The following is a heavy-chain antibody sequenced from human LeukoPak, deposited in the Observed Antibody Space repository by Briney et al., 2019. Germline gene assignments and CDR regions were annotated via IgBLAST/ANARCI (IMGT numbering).Heavy chain of an antibody. D-gene: IGHD3-22*01. CDR3: ARSGGDSSGYYYVSYYYYYMDV. CDR1: GFTFSSYS. Sequence: GGSLRLSCAASGFTFSSYSMNWVRQAPGKGLEWVSSISSSSSYIYYADSVKGRFTISRDNAKNSLYLQMNSLRAEDTAVYYCARSGGDSSGYYYVSYYYYYMDVWGKGTTVTISS. CDR2: ISSSSSYI. J-gene: IGHJ6*03. V-gene: IGHV3-21*01.